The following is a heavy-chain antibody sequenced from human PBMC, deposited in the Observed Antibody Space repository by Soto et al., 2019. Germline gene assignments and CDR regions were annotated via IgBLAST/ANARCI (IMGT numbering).Heavy chain of an antibody. Sequence: PSEPLSPTCTVSGGSVLSGSYYWSWVRRPPGNGLERSGYIYYSGSTSYNPSLKSRVTISVDTSKNQFSLKLSSVTAANTAVYYCARDPIYCSSTSCSPRYYYYGMDVWGQGTTVTVSS. CDR2: IYYSGST. D-gene: IGHD2-2*01. J-gene: IGHJ6*02. V-gene: IGHV4-61*01. CDR1: GGSVLSGSYY. CDR3: ARDPIYCSSTSCSPRYYYYGMDV.